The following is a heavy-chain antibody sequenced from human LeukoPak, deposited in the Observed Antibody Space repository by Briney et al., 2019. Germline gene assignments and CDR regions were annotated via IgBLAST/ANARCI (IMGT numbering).Heavy chain of an antibody. CDR2: TYYRSKWYN. D-gene: IGHD2-2*01. CDR3: ARDPGCSSTSCSFNWFDP. Sequence: SQTLSLTCAISGDSVSSNSAAWNWIRQSPSRGLEWLVRTYYRSKWYNDYAVSVKSRITINPDTSKNQFSLQLNSVTPEDTAVYYCARDPGCSSTSCSFNWFDPWGQGTLVTVSS. J-gene: IGHJ5*02. V-gene: IGHV6-1*01. CDR1: GDSVSSNSAA.